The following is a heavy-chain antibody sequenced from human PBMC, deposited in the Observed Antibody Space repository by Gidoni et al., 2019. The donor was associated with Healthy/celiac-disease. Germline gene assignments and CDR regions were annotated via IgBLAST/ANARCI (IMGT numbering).Heavy chain of an antibody. D-gene: IGHD2-2*01. CDR2: INPNSGGT. CDR1: GYTFTAYY. Sequence: QVQLVLSWAEVKKPGASVRVSCRASGYTFTAYYLHWVRQAPGQGLEWMGWINPNSGGTNYAQKFQGWVTVTRDTSISTAYMELSRLRSDDTAVYYCARGPLPAAFSYYYYYDMDVWGKGTTVTVSS. V-gene: IGHV1-2*04. CDR3: ARGPLPAAFSYYYYYDMDV. J-gene: IGHJ6*03.